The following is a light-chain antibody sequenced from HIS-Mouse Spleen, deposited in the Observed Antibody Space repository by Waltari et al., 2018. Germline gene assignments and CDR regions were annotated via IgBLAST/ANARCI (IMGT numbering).Light chain of an antibody. CDR3: CSYAGSSTLV. Sequence: QSALTQPASVSGSPGQSITIPCTGTSSDVGSDNLVPWYQQHPGKAPKLMIYEGSKWPSGVSNRFSGSKSGNTASLTISGLQAEDEADYYCCSYAGSSTLVFGGGTKLTVL. V-gene: IGLV2-23*01. CDR2: EGS. CDR1: SSDVGSDNL. J-gene: IGLJ3*02.